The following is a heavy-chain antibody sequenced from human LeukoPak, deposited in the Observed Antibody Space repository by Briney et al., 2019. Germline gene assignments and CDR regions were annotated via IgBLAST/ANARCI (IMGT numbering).Heavy chain of an antibody. V-gene: IGHV3-23*01. CDR1: GFTFSSYA. J-gene: IGHJ4*02. D-gene: IGHD3-22*01. CDR2: ISGSGGST. CDR3: AKSMYYYDSSGYYFFGSYGY. Sequence: GGSLRLSCAASGFTFSSYALSWVRQAPGKGLEWVSAISGSGGSTYYADSVKGRFTISRDNSKNTLYLQMNSLRAEDTAVYYCAKSMYYYDSSGYYFFGSYGYWGQGTLVTVSS.